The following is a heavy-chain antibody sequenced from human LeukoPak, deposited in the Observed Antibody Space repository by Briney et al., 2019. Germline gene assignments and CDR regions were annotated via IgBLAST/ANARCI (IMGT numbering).Heavy chain of an antibody. CDR1: GFTFSSYS. V-gene: IGHV3-21*04. CDR3: ARGVWFGESWAGY. J-gene: IGHJ4*02. D-gene: IGHD3-10*01. CDR2: ISRSSSYI. Sequence: PGGSLRLSCAASGFTFSSYSMNGVRQAPGKGLEGVSSISRSSSYIYYATSVKGRFTISRDNSKNTLYLQMNSLKAEDTAVYYCARGVWFGESWAGYWGQGTLVTVSS.